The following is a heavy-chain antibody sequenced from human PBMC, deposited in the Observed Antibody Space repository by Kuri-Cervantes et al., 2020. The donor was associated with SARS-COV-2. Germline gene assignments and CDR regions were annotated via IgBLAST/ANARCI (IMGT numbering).Heavy chain of an antibody. J-gene: IGHJ6*02. Sequence: GESLKISCTVSGFTFGDYAMSWFRQAPGKGLEWVGFIRSKAYGGTTEYAASVKGRFTISRDDSKSIAYLQMNSLKTEYTAVYYCARWSIVGATRGLLRYYGMDVWGQGTTVTVSS. CDR1: GFTFGDYA. CDR3: ARWSIVGATRGLLRYYGMDV. CDR2: IRSKAYGGTT. D-gene: IGHD1-26*01. V-gene: IGHV3-49*03.